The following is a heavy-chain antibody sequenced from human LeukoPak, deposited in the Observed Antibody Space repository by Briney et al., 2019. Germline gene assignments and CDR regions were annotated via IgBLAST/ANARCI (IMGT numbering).Heavy chain of an antibody. D-gene: IGHD3-16*01. CDR2: IIPTFGTT. V-gene: IGHV1-69*01. CDR1: GGTFSRYA. Sequence: GSSVKVSCKASGGTFSRYAVSWVRQAPGQGLEWMGGIIPTFGTTNYAQEFQGRVTITAEESATTAYMELSSLRFEDTAVYYCARDRKSGLSYASEYWGQGTLVTVSS. CDR3: ARDRKSGLSYASEY. J-gene: IGHJ4*02.